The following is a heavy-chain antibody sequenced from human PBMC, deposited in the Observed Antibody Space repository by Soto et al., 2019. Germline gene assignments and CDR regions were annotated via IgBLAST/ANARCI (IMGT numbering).Heavy chain of an antibody. Sequence: EVQLVESGGGLVKPGGSLRLSCAASGFTFSSYSMNWVRQAPGKGLEWVSTISSRNNDMYYVDSVKVRFTISRDNARNSVYLQMNSLRAGDTAVYYCARDVNGGFCGAWGQGTLVTVSS. CDR1: GFTFSSYS. J-gene: IGHJ5*02. V-gene: IGHV3-21*01. CDR3: ARDVNGGFCGA. CDR2: ISSRNNDM. D-gene: IGHD2-21*01.